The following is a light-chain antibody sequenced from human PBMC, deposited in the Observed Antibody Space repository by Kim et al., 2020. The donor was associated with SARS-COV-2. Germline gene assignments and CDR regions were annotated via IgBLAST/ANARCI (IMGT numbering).Light chain of an antibody. CDR3: QQRNDWPLT. Sequence: EVVLTQSPATLSLSPGERATLSCRASQSVGKYLAWYQQKPGQAPRLLIYDTSNRATGIPARSTGSGFGTDFSLTISSLEPEDFAVYYCQQRNDWPLTFGGGTKVDIK. J-gene: IGKJ4*01. CDR2: DTS. CDR1: QSVGKY. V-gene: IGKV3-11*01.